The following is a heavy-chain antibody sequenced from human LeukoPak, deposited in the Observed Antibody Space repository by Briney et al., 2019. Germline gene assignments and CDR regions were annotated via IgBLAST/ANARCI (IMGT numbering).Heavy chain of an antibody. CDR3: ATNIVATYTGFDY. J-gene: IGHJ4*02. CDR2: INPNSGDT. Sequence: GASVKVSCKASGYTFTGYCMHWVRQAPGQGLEWMGWINPNSGDTNYAQQFQGRVTMTRDMSISTAYMEVSRLRSDDTAVYYCATNIVATYTGFDYWGQGTLVTVSS. V-gene: IGHV1-2*02. CDR1: GYTFTGYC. D-gene: IGHD5-12*01.